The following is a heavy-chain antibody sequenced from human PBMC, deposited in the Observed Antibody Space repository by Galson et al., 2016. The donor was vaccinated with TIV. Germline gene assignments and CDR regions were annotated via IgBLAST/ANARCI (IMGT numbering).Heavy chain of an antibody. D-gene: IGHD4-17*01. V-gene: IGHV5-10-1*01. CDR1: GYNFTNYW. J-gene: IGHJ4*02. CDR3: ARPHYGDGDY. Sequence: QSGAEVKKPGESLRISCKTSGYNFTNYWIIWVRQMPGRGLEWVGRIDPEDSYTEYSPSFQGHVTISTDKSIGTSYLQWSSLKASATAIYYCARPHYGDGDYWGLGTLVTVSS. CDR2: IDPEDSYT.